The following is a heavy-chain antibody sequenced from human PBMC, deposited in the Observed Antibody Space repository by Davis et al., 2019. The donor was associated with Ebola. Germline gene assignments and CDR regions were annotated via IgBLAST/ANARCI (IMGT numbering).Heavy chain of an antibody. J-gene: IGHJ3*02. V-gene: IGHV4-30-4*01. Sequence: PSETLSLTCTVSGDSIGSGMSHWSWIRQTPGKGLEWIGHIYYIGTTSYNPSLKSRLSMSVDTSKNQFSLKLTSVTAADTAIYYCARNSTTWGKAFDMWGQGTKVIVSP. CDR3: ARNSTTWGKAFDM. CDR1: GDSIGSGMSH. CDR2: IYYIGTT. D-gene: IGHD6-13*01.